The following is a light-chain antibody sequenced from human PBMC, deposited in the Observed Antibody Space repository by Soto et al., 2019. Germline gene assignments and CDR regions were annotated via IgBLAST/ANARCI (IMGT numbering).Light chain of an antibody. V-gene: IGKV1-39*01. CDR1: QSISSY. CDR3: QQSYSTPRT. Sequence: DIQMTQSPSSLSASVGDRVTITCRASQSISSYLNWYQQKPGKAPKLLIYAASSLQSGVPSRFSGGGSGRDFTLTTSSLQPEDVATYYCQQSYSTPRTFGQGTKVEIK. J-gene: IGKJ1*01. CDR2: AAS.